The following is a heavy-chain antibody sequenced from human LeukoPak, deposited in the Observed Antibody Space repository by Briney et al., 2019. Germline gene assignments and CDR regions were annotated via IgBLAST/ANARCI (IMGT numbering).Heavy chain of an antibody. CDR3: ARDATYCTNGVCYTRFDY. CDR2: MNLDGSEK. CDR1: GFTVSSNY. V-gene: IGHV3-7*01. J-gene: IGHJ4*02. Sequence: PGGSLRLSCAASGFTVSSNYMSWVRQAPGKGLEWVARMNLDGSEKYYVDSVKGRFTISRDNAKTSLYLEMNSLRAEDTAVYYCARDATYCTNGVCYTRFDYWGQGTLVTASS. D-gene: IGHD2-8*01.